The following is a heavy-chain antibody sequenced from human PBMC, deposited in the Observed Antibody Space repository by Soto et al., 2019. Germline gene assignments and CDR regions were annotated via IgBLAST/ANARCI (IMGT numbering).Heavy chain of an antibody. D-gene: IGHD5-18*01. CDR3: ATGDSYGYYFDY. J-gene: IGHJ4*02. Sequence: ASVKVSCKASGYTFTRYAMHWVRQAPGQRLEWMGWINAGNGNTKYSQKFQGRVTITRDTSASTAYMELSSLRSEDTAVYYCATGDSYGYYFDYWGQGTLVTVSS. V-gene: IGHV1-3*01. CDR1: GYTFTRYA. CDR2: INAGNGNT.